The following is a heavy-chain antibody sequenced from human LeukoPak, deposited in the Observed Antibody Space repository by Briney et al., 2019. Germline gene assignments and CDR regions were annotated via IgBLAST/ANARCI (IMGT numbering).Heavy chain of an antibody. CDR1: GFRFSTYE. J-gene: IGHJ5*02. Sequence: GSLRLSCAASGFRFSTYEMNWVRQAPGKGLEWISYISSSGSVIYYADSVRGRFTISRDNSKNTLYLQMNSLRAEDTAVYYCGKYSDYGDYLDWFDPWGQGTLVTVSS. CDR2: ISSSGSVI. CDR3: GKYSDYGDYLDWFDP. V-gene: IGHV3-48*03. D-gene: IGHD4-17*01.